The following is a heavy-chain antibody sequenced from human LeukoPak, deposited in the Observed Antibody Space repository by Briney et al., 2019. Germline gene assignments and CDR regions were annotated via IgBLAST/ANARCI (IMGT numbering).Heavy chain of an antibody. CDR3: ARRSMIVVEDAFDI. V-gene: IGHV4-39*01. CDR2: IYYSGST. J-gene: IGHJ3*02. D-gene: IGHD3-22*01. CDR1: GGSISSSYYY. Sequence: PSETLSLTCTVSGGSISSSYYYWGWIRQPPGKGLEWIGSIYYSGSTYYNPSLKSRVTISVDTSKNQFSLKLSSVTAADTAVYYCARRSMIVVEDAFDIWGQGTMVTVSS.